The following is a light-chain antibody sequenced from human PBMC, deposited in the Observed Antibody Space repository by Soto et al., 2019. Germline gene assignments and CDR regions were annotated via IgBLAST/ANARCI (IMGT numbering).Light chain of an antibody. CDR3: AAWDDSLNGWV. V-gene: IGLV1-44*01. Sequence: QSVLTQPPSASGTPWQRVTISCSGSSSNIGSDTVNWYRQLPGTAPKLLIYSNDQRPSEVPDRFSGSKSGTSASLAISGLQSEDEADYYCAAWDDSLNGWVFGGGTKSPS. CDR2: SND. CDR1: SSNIGSDT. J-gene: IGLJ3*02.